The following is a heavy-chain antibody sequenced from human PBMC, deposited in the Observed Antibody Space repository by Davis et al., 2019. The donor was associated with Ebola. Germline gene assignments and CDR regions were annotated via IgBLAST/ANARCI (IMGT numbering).Heavy chain of an antibody. V-gene: IGHV3-9*01. Sequence: SLKISCATSGLTFDDYAMHWFRQAPGKGLEWVSGITLNSGTTADADSVKGRFTISRDNAKDSLYLQMNSLRTEDTAFYYCAKDFYGSGSYIDAWGQGTLVAVSS. D-gene: IGHD3-10*01. CDR3: AKDFYGSGSYIDA. CDR2: ITLNSGTT. CDR1: GLTFDDYA. J-gene: IGHJ5*02.